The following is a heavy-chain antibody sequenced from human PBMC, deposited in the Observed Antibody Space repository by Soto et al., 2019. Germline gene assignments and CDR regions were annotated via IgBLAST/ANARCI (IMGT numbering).Heavy chain of an antibody. CDR2: IYKKGNS. D-gene: IGHD2-8*02. CDR3: AGGRGFRVEIVVWYFDY. Sequence: QVQLQESGPGLVKPSQTLSLTCTVSGGSISSGDYYWNWIRQRPGKGLEWIGYIYKKGNSYYNPSVKSRVTMSLDTSKNQFSLELSPVTAADTGGYICAGGRGFRVEIVVWYFDYWGQGTLVTVSS. V-gene: IGHV4-31*03. J-gene: IGHJ4*02. CDR1: GGSISSGDYY.